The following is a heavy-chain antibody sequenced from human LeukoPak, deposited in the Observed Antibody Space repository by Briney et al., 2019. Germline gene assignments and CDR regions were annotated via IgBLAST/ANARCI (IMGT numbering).Heavy chain of an antibody. CDR3: AKDSYSKGDY. J-gene: IGHJ4*02. CDR1: GFTFSSYG. V-gene: IGHV3-33*03. D-gene: IGHD5-18*01. Sequence: GGSLRLSCAASGFTFSSYGMHWVRQAPGKGLEWVAVIWYDGSNKYYADSVKGRFTISRDNAKNSLYLQMNSLRAEDTGVYYCAKDSYSKGDYWGQGVLVTVSS. CDR2: IWYDGSNK.